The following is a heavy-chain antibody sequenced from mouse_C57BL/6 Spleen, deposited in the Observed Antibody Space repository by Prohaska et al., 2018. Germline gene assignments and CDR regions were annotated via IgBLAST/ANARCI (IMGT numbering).Heavy chain of an antibody. V-gene: IGHV1-54*01. Sequence: QVQLQQSGAELVRPGTSVKVSCKASGYAFTNYLIEWVKQRPGQGLEWIGVINPGSGGTNYNEKFKGKATLTADKTSSTAYVQLSSLTAEDSAVYCCARSGYGNYYWGQGTTLTVSS. CDR2: INPGSGGT. CDR1: GYAFTNYL. CDR3: ARSGYGNYY. J-gene: IGHJ2*01. D-gene: IGHD2-10*02.